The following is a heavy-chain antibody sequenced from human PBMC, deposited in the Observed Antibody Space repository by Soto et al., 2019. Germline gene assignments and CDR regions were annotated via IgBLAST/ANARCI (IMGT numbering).Heavy chain of an antibody. J-gene: IGHJ5*02. Sequence: SETLSLTCTVSGGSISSSSYYWGWIRQPPGKGLEWIGSIYYSGSTNYNPTLKSRVTISVDTSKNQFSLKLSSVTAADTAVYYCAKDRGYFGWFDPWGQGTLVTVS. CDR1: GGSISSSSYY. D-gene: IGHD3-22*01. V-gene: IGHV4-39*02. CDR2: IYYSGST. CDR3: AKDRGYFGWFDP.